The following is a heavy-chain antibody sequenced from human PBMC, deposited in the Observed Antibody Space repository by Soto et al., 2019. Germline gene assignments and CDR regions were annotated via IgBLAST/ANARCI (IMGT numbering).Heavy chain of an antibody. V-gene: IGHV1-69*13. J-gene: IGHJ4*02. CDR3: AGGYYYDSSGYYRTFDY. CDR2: IIPIFGTA. D-gene: IGHD3-22*01. CDR1: GGTFSSYA. Sequence: GASVKVSCKASGGTFSSYAISWVRQAAGQGLEWMGGIIPIFGTANYAQKFQGRVTITADESTSTAYMELSSLRSEDTAVYYCAGGYYYDSSGYYRTFDYWGQGTLVTVSS.